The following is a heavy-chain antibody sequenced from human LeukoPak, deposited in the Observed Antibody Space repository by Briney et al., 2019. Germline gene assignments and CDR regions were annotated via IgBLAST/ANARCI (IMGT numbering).Heavy chain of an antibody. CDR2: IKQDGSEK. D-gene: IGHD3-9*01. Sequence: GGSLRLSCAASGFTFSSYSMNWVRQAPGKGLEWVANIKQDGSEKYYVDSVKGRFTISRDNAKNSLYLQMNSLRAEDTAVYYCARGGLGYDILTGYSGYYYMDVWGKGTTVTISS. J-gene: IGHJ6*03. CDR3: ARGGLGYDILTGYSGYYYMDV. V-gene: IGHV3-7*01. CDR1: GFTFSSYS.